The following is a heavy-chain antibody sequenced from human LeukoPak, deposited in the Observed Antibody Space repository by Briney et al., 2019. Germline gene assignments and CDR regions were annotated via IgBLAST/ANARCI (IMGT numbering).Heavy chain of an antibody. V-gene: IGHV4-4*07. CDR2: IYTRGST. CDR1: GGATTNYY. D-gene: IGHD6-19*01. J-gene: IGHJ4*02. CDR3: AGVNSGWYNDY. Sequence: SETLSLTCGVSGGATTNYYWGWIRQPAGKGLEWIGRIYTRGSTNYNPSLKSRVTMSVDTSKNQFSLKLSSVTAADTAVYYCAGVNSGWYNDYWGQGTLVTVSS.